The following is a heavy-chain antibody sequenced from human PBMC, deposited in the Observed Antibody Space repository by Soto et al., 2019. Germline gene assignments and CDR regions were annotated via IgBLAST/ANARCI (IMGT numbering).Heavy chain of an antibody. CDR2: ISAYNGNT. CDR3: AREDSGYDPYYYYYMDV. V-gene: IGHV1-18*01. Sequence: ASVKVSCKASGYTFTSYGISWVRQAPGQGLEWMGWISAYNGNTNYAQKLQGRVTMTTDTSTSTAYMELRSLRSDDTAVYYCAREDSGYDPYYYYYMDVWGKGTTVTVSS. J-gene: IGHJ6*03. CDR1: GYTFTSYG. D-gene: IGHD5-12*01.